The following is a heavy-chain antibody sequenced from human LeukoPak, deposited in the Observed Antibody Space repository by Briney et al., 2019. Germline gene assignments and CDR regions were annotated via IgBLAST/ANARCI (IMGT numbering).Heavy chain of an antibody. CDR3: TTDPGVVGANADY. V-gene: IGHV3-15*01. J-gene: IGHJ4*02. Sequence: GGSLRLSCAASGFTFSNAWMSWARQAPGKGLEWVGRIKSKTDGGTTDYAAPVKGRFTISRDDSKNTLYLQTNSLKTEDTAVYYCTTDPGVVGANADYWGQGTLVTVSS. CDR1: GFTFSNAW. CDR2: IKSKTDGGTT. D-gene: IGHD1-26*01.